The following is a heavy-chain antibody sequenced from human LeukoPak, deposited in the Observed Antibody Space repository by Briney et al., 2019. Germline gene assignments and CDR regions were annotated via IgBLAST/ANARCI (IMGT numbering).Heavy chain of an antibody. Sequence: GGSLRLSCGASGFTFSTHAMAWVRQAPGKGLDWVSAISGDGDTTYYADSVKGRFTISRDNSKNTVYPQMNSLRAEDTAVYYCARVNKGHYLDYWGKGTLVTVSS. CDR3: ARVNKGHYLDY. J-gene: IGHJ4*02. CDR1: GFTFSTHA. D-gene: IGHD1/OR15-1a*01. CDR2: ISGDGDTT. V-gene: IGHV3-23*01.